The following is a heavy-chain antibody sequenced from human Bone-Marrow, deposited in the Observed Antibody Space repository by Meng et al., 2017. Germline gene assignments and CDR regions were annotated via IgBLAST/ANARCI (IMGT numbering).Heavy chain of an antibody. CDR3: ASSSTSYLDRGCYYYYGMDD. J-gene: IGHJ6*02. V-gene: IGHV1-8*01. Sequence: ASVKVSCKASGYTFTSYDINWVRQATGQGLEWMGWMNPNSGNTGYAQKFQGRVTMTSNTSISTAYMELSSLRSADTAEYYCASSSTSYLDRGCYYYYGMDDWGQGTLVTVSS. CDR2: MNPNSGNT. CDR1: GYTFTSYD. D-gene: IGHD3-10*01.